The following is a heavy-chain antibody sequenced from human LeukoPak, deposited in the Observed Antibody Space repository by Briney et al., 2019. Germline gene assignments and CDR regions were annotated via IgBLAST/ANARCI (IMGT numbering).Heavy chain of an antibody. CDR3: AKGRGSAPFYGMDV. CDR2: ISSSSSTI. D-gene: IGHD2-15*01. CDR1: GFTFSSYS. V-gene: IGHV3-48*01. J-gene: IGHJ6*02. Sequence: GGSLRLSCAASGFTFSSYSMNWVRQAPGKGLEWVSYISSSSSTIYYADSVKGRFTISRDNSKNTLYLQMNSLRAEDTAVYYCAKGRGSAPFYGMDVWGQGTTVTVSS.